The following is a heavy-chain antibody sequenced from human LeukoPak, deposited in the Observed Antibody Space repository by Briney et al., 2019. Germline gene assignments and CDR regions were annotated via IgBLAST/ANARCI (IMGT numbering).Heavy chain of an antibody. D-gene: IGHD1-1*01. Sequence: SETLSLTCTVFGGYISDYYWTCIRQSAGKGLEWIGRVQITENNNYNPSLRSRVTLSLDTSKNQFSLRLTSVTAADTAIYYCARESVAAGTRWFDYWGQGALVTVSS. J-gene: IGHJ4*02. CDR2: VQITENN. CDR3: ARESVAAGTRWFDY. V-gene: IGHV4-4*07. CDR1: GGYISDYY.